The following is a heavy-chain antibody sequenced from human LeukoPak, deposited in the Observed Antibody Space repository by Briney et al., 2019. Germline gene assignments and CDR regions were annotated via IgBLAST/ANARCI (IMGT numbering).Heavy chain of an antibody. V-gene: IGHV1-8*03. Sequence: ASVKVSCKASGYTFTSYDINWVRQATGQGLEWMGWMNPNSANTDYAQKFQGRVTITRNTSVTTAYMELSSLRSEDTAVYYCARSFDGGGPTDYWGQGTLVTVSS. CDR1: GYTFTSYD. D-gene: IGHD1-26*01. CDR2: MNPNSANT. J-gene: IGHJ4*02. CDR3: ARSFDGGGPTDY.